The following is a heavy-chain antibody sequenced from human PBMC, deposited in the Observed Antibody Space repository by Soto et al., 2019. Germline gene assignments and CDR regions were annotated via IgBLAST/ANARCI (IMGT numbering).Heavy chain of an antibody. J-gene: IGHJ6*02. D-gene: IGHD5-12*01. V-gene: IGHV4-39*02. CDR2: VYYNGNT. Sequence: ETLSLTCTVSGGSISGSSYYWGWIRQPPGKGLEWIGSVYYNGNTYYDPSLKSRVTISVDTSRNQFSLKLSSVTAADTAVYYCARECTVATIGGGMDVWGQGTTVTVSS. CDR1: GGSISGSSYY. CDR3: ARECTVATIGGGMDV.